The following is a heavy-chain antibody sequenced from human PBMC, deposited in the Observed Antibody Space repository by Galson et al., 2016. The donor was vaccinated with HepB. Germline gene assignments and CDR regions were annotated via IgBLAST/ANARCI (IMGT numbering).Heavy chain of an antibody. D-gene: IGHD3-10*01. Sequence: SETLSLTCAVYGGSFSDCYWSWIRQPSGKGLEWIGEINHSGSTYYNPSLKSRVTMSVDTSKNQFSLRLTSLTAADTAMYYCAIRPRRNPMVRGVLSSWFDPWGEGTLVTVSS. V-gene: IGHV4-34*01. CDR1: GGSFSDCY. J-gene: IGHJ5*02. CDR3: AIRPRRNPMVRGVLSSWFDP. CDR2: INHSGST.